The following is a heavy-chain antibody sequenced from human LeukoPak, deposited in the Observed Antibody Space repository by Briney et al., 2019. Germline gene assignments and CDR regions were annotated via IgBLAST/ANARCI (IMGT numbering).Heavy chain of an antibody. Sequence: GGSLRLSCAASGFTFSSYAMSWVRQAPGKGLEWVSAISGSGGSTYYADSVKDRFTISRDNSKNTLYLQMNSLRAEDTAVYYCAKGGTRIQLWLDYWGQGTLVTVSS. J-gene: IGHJ4*02. D-gene: IGHD5-18*01. CDR2: ISGSGGST. CDR1: GFTFSSYA. CDR3: AKGGTRIQLWLDY. V-gene: IGHV3-23*01.